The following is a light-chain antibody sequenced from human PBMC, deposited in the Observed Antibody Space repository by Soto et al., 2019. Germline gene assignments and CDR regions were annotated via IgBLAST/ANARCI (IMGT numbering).Light chain of an antibody. Sequence: DIQMTQSPSSLSASVGDRVTITCQASQDISNYLNWYQQKPGKAPKLLIYDASNLETGVPSRFSGSGSGTDYTFSIRSLQPEDIATYYCQPYDNLPPCTFVQGTKVEIK. CDR2: DAS. J-gene: IGKJ1*01. CDR1: QDISNY. CDR3: QPYDNLPPCT. V-gene: IGKV1-33*01.